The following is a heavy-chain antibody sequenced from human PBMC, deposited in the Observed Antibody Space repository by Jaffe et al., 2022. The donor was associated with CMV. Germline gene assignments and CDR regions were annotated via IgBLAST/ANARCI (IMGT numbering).Heavy chain of an antibody. CDR2: ITSSGSTI. J-gene: IGHJ4*02. CDR3: ARYHGSGTYSKFYFDY. D-gene: IGHD3-10*01. CDR1: GFSFSSYE. V-gene: IGHV3-48*03. Sequence: EVQLVESGGDLVQPGGSLRLSCAASGFSFSSYEMNWVRQAPGKGLEWVSYITSSGSTIYYADSVKGRFTISRDNAKNSLYLQMNSLRAEDTAVYYCARYHGSGTYSKFYFDYWGQGTLVTVSS.